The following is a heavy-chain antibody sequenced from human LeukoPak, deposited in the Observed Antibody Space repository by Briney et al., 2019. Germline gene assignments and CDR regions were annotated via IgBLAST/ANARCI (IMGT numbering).Heavy chain of an antibody. CDR1: GYTFTHYW. CDR3: ARRGYPSAFDY. J-gene: IGHJ4*02. V-gene: IGHV5-51*01. D-gene: IGHD6-13*01. Sequence: GESLKISCQVSGYTFTHYWIAWVRQTPGKRLEWMGILYPGDSDPKYSPSFQGQVTISADKSISTAYLQWSSLKASDTAMYYCARRGYPSAFDYWGQGTLVTVSS. CDR2: LYPGDSDP.